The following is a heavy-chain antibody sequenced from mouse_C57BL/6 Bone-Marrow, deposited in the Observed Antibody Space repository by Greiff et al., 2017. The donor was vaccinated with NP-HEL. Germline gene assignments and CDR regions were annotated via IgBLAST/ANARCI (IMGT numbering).Heavy chain of an antibody. CDR1: GYTFTSYW. D-gene: IGHD2-4*01. CDR3: ARSPNYYDYVGFAY. J-gene: IGHJ3*01. Sequence: QVQLKEPGAELVRPGPSVKLSCKASGYTFTSYWMHWVKQRPGQGLEWIGVIDPSDSYTNYNQKFKGKATLTVDTSSSTAYMQLSSLTSEDSAVYYCARSPNYYDYVGFAYWGQGTLVTVSA. V-gene: IGHV1-59*01. CDR2: IDPSDSYT.